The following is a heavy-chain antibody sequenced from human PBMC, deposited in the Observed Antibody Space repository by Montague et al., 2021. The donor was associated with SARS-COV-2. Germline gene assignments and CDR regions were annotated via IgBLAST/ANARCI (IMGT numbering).Heavy chain of an antibody. Sequence: CAISGDSVTSNIATWNWIRRSPSSGLEWLGRTYYRSKWYNDYAEXVKSRITIDPDTSKHQFSLHLNSVTPEDTAVYYCARIPVGSKYYFDFWGQGTLVTVSS. D-gene: IGHD2-2*01. CDR2: TYYRSKWYN. CDR3: ARIPVGSKYYFDF. CDR1: GDSVTSNIAT. J-gene: IGHJ4*02. V-gene: IGHV6-1*01.